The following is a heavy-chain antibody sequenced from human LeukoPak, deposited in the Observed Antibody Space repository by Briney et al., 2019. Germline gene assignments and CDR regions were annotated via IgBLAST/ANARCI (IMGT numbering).Heavy chain of an antibody. D-gene: IGHD3-9*01. CDR3: ARGGLRYFDSIDY. Sequence: PGGSLRLSCAASGFTFSSYWMSWVRQAPGKGLEWVANIKQDGSEKYYVDSVKGRSTISRDNAKNSLYLQMNSLRAEDTAVYYCARGGLRYFDSIDYWGQGTLVTVSS. J-gene: IGHJ4*02. CDR2: IKQDGSEK. V-gene: IGHV3-7*01. CDR1: GFTFSSYW.